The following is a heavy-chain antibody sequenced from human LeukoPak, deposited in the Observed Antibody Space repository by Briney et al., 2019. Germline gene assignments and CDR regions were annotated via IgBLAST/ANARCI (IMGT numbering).Heavy chain of an antibody. CDR2: ISFDGNQE. CDR3: AREGSIVARTDY. D-gene: IGHD3-16*02. V-gene: IGHV3-30-3*01. CDR1: GFTFDNYA. J-gene: IGHJ4*02. Sequence: PGGSLRLSCEASGFTFDNYAMHWVRQAPGRRLEGVAVISFDGNQEYYPDSVKGRFTISRDNSKNTLYLQMNGLKTEDTAVYYCAREGSIVARTDYWGQGALVIVSS.